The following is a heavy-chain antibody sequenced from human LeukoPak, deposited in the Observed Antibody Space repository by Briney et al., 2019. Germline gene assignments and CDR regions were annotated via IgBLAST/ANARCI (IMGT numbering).Heavy chain of an antibody. J-gene: IGHJ4*02. Sequence: SVKVSCKASGGTFSSYTISWVRQAPGQGLEWMGRIIPTLGIANYAQKFQGRVTITADKSTSTAYMELSSLRSEDTAVYYCASRSSVIREDYWGQGTLVTVSS. CDR3: ASRSSVIREDY. CDR2: IIPTLGIA. CDR1: GGTFSSYT. V-gene: IGHV1-69*02. D-gene: IGHD4-11*01.